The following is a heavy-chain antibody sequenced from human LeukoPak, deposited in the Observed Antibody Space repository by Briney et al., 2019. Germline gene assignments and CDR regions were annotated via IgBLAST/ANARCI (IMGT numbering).Heavy chain of an antibody. D-gene: IGHD3-10*01. V-gene: IGHV1-18*01. CDR1: GYTFSNYV. J-gene: IGHJ4*02. Sequence: ASVKVSCKSSGYTFSNYVITWVRQAPGQGLEWMGWISPYNGNTKYARKLQGRVTMTTDTSTSTAYMDLRSLTSDDTALYYCARDLGPRGGTFDHWGQGTLVTVSS. CDR2: ISPYNGNT. CDR3: ARDLGPRGGTFDH.